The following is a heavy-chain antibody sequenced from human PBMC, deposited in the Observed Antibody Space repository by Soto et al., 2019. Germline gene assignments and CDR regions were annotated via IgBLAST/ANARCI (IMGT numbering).Heavy chain of an antibody. CDR2: IYYSGST. Sequence: QVQLQESGPGLVKPSETLSLTCTVSGGSINSYYWSWIRQPPGKGLEWIGYIYYSGSTNYNPSLKSRVTISVDTSKNQFSLKLSSVTAADTAGYYCARRWGPGFDYWGQGTLVTVSS. J-gene: IGHJ4*02. D-gene: IGHD7-27*01. CDR3: ARRWGPGFDY. V-gene: IGHV4-59*08. CDR1: GGSINSYY.